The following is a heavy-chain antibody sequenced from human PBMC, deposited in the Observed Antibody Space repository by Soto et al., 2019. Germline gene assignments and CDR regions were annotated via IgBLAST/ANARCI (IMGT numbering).Heavy chain of an antibody. CDR3: TAGRRLYCGGDCLYPFDH. CDR1: GYTFTDYD. V-gene: IGHV1-18*01. CDR2: ISAYNGNT. J-gene: IGHJ4*02. Sequence: GASVKVSCKTSGYTFTDYDINWVRQAPGQGLEWMGWISAYNGNTNYAQKLQGRVTMTTDTSTSTAYMELRSLKTEDTAVYYCTAGRRLYCGGDCLYPFDHWGQGTLVTVSS. D-gene: IGHD2-21*02.